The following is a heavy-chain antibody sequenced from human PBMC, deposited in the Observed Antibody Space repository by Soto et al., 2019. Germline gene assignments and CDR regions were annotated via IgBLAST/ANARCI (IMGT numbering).Heavy chain of an antibody. V-gene: IGHV4-34*01. CDR2: IDYSGSA. D-gene: IGHD4-17*01. CDR1: GESLSGYY. Sequence: QVQLQQWGAGLLKPSETLSLTCAVYGESLSGYYWSWIRQSPGKGLEWIGEIDYSGSANYNPSLKSRVSMSLDTSKNQFSLKLSPVTAADTAIYYCARGAPDYDDYVLVRNYYGMDVWGPGTSVSVSS. J-gene: IGHJ6*02. CDR3: ARGAPDYDDYVLVRNYYGMDV.